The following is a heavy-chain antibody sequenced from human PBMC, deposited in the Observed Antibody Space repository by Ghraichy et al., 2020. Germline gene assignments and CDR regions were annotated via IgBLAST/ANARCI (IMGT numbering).Heavy chain of an antibody. D-gene: IGHD6-13*01. CDR1: GFTITSHW. V-gene: IGHV3-7*01. J-gene: IGHJ4*02. Sequence: GESLNISCAASGFTITSHWMNWVRQPPGKGLEWVANINEDGSAVYYVDSVKDRFTFSRDNAKNSLYLQMNSLRAEDTAVYYCARGGRLRIAAAGDYWGQGTLVTVSS. CDR2: INEDGSAV. CDR3: ARGGRLRIAAAGDY.